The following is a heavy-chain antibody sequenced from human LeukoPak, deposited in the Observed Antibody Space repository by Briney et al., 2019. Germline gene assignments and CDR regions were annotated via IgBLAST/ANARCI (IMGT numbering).Heavy chain of an antibody. CDR2: ISDDGSNK. CDR1: GFTFSSFA. Sequence: GGSLRLSCAASGFTFSSFAMHWVRQAPGKGLEWVAVISDDGSNKYYGDSVKGRFTISRDNSKNTLYLQMNSLRAEDTAVYYCARDPSNSGNYYVLDYWGQGTLVPVSS. CDR3: ARDPSNSGNYYVLDY. D-gene: IGHD1-26*01. J-gene: IGHJ4*02. V-gene: IGHV3-30*04.